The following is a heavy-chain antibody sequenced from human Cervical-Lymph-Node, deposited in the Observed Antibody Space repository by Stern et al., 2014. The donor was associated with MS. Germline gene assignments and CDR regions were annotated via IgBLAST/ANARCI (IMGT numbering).Heavy chain of an antibody. D-gene: IGHD1-26*01. J-gene: IGHJ3*01. CDR2: IDWDDEK. V-gene: IGHV2-70*01. CDR1: GFSLSSSGMC. CDR3: ARINSGSYFDAFDV. Sequence: QVTLKESGPALVKPTQTLTLTCTFSGFSLSSSGMCVGWIRQPPGKALEWLALIDWDDEKYYSTSLKSRLTISKDTSANQVVLTMTDMDPVDTASYYCARINSGSYFDAFDVWGQGTMVTVSS.